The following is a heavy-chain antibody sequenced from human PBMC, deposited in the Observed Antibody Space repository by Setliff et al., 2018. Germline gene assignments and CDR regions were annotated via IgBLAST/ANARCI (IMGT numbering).Heavy chain of an antibody. D-gene: IGHD2-21*01. CDR2: LHTSGTT. CDR3: AREYVVISFVRNTHSHYGMDV. Sequence: PSETLSLTCAVSGGSITSGSYYWSWIRQPAGEGLEWIGRLHTSGTTVYNPSLKGRVTISADTSTNHFSLKLTSVTAADTAVYFCAREYVVISFVRNTHSHYGMDVWGQGNTVTVSS. CDR1: GGSITSGSYY. V-gene: IGHV4-61*02. J-gene: IGHJ6*02.